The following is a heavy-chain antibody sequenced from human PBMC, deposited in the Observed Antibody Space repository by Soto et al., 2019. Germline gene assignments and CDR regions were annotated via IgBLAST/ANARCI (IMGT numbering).Heavy chain of an antibody. CDR2: INHSGST. CDR1: GGSFSGYY. D-gene: IGHD6-19*01. Sequence: QVQLQQGGAGLLKPSETLSLTCAVYGGSFSGYYWSWIRQPPGKGLEWIGEINHSGSTNYNPSLKSRVTISVDTSKNQFSLKLSSVTAADTAVYYCARGLNGNRRIAVAGTGRVYAFDIWGQGTMVTVSS. CDR3: ARGLNGNRRIAVAGTGRVYAFDI. V-gene: IGHV4-34*01. J-gene: IGHJ3*02.